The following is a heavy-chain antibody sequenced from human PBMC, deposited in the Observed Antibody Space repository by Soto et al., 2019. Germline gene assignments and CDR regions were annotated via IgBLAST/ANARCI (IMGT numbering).Heavy chain of an antibody. D-gene: IGHD3-10*01. CDR2: IKSKTDGGTT. J-gene: IGHJ4*02. V-gene: IGHV3-15*01. CDR3: TTDLWRGPFGRLRFDY. CDR1: GFTFSNAW. Sequence: EVQLVESGGGLVKPGGSLRLSCAASGFTFSNAWMSWVRQAPGKGLEWVGRIKSKTDGGTTDYAAPVKGRFTISRDDSKNTLYRQMNSLKTEDTAVYYCTTDLWRGPFGRLRFDYWGQGTLVTVSS.